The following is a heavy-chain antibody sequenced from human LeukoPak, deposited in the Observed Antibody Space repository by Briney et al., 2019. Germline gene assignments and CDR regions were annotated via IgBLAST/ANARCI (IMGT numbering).Heavy chain of an antibody. J-gene: IGHJ4*02. Sequence: GGSLRLSCAASGFTFSSYAMSWVRQAPGKGLEWVSSISGNSVYISYADSVKGRFTISRDNAKESLYLQMNSLRDEDTAVYYCGMSTIGARAGSDYWGQGTLVTVSS. D-gene: IGHD6-6*01. CDR1: GFTFSSYA. CDR3: GMSTIGARAGSDY. V-gene: IGHV3-21*01. CDR2: ISGNSVYI.